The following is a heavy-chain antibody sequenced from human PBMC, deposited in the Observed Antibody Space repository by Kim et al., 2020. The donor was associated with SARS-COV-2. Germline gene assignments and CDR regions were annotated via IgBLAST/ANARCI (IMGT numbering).Heavy chain of an antibody. V-gene: IGHV4-39*01. CDR1: GGSISSSSYY. Sequence: SETLSLTCTVSGGSISSSSYYWGWIRQPPGKGLEWIGSIYYSGSTYYNPSLKSRVTISVDTSKNQFSLKLSSVTAADTAVYYCARHGDDYGDYGRFDYWGQGTLVTVSS. CDR2: IYYSGST. CDR3: ARHGDDYGDYGRFDY. D-gene: IGHD4-17*01. J-gene: IGHJ4*02.